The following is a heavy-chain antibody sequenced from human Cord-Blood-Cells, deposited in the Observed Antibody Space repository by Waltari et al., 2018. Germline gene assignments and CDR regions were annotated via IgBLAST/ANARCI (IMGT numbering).Heavy chain of an antibody. J-gene: IGHJ6*03. CDR3: ARGLRYYGSGSYYNYYYYYMDV. CDR2: IYTSGST. Sequence: QVQLQESGPGLVKPSETLSLTCPVPGGSISSYYWSWIRQPAGKGLEWIGRIYTSGSTNYNPSLKSRVTMSVDTSKNQFSLKLSSVTAADTAVYYCARGLRYYGSGSYYNYYYYYMDVWGKGTTVTVSS. V-gene: IGHV4-4*07. CDR1: GGSISSYY. D-gene: IGHD3-10*01.